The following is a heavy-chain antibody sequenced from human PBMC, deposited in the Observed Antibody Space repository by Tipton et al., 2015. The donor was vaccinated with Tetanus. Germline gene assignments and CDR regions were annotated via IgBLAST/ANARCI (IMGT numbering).Heavy chain of an antibody. V-gene: IGHV4-31*03. D-gene: IGHD1-1*01. CDR2: IYYSGST. CDR1: GGSISGSNYF. CDR3: ARANNEFPKKGPFDS. J-gene: IGHJ4*02. Sequence: TLSLTCSVSGGSISGSNYFWNWIRQQPGKGPEWIGYIYYSGSTHYNPSLKGRVTMSVDTSKNQFSLKLSSVTAADTAVYYCARANNEFPKKGPFDSWGQGRLVIVSS.